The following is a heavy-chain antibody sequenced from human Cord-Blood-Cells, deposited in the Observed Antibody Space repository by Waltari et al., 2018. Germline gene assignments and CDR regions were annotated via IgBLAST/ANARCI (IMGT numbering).Heavy chain of an antibody. CDR3: ARIGYSGYDQGFDY. D-gene: IGHD5-12*01. CDR2: IFSNDEK. J-gene: IGHJ4*02. V-gene: IGHV2-26*01. Sequence: QVTLKESGPVLVQPTETLTLTCTVSGFSPSNASMGVSWIRQPPGKALEWLAHIFSNDEKSYSTSLKSRLTISKDTSKSQVVLTMTNRDPVDTATYYCARIGYSGYDQGFDYWGQGTLVTVSS. CDR1: GFSPSNASMG.